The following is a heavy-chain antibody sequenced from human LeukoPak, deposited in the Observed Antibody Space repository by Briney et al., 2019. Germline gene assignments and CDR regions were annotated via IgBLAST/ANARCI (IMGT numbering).Heavy chain of an antibody. V-gene: IGHV3-23*01. D-gene: IGHD3-3*01. CDR3: AKDGEGFLEWSPPLGY. Sequence: GSLRLSCTVSGFTVGTYAMSWVRQGPGKGLEWVALMSGSGGSPHYADSVKGRITISRDTFKNMVYLEMNSLRAEDTATYYCAKDGEGFLEWSPPLGYWGQGTLVTVSS. CDR2: MSGSGGSP. J-gene: IGHJ4*02. CDR1: GFTVGTYA.